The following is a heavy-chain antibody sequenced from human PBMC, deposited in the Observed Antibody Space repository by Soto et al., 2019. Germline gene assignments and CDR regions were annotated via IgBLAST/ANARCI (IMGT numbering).Heavy chain of an antibody. Sequence: SETLSLTCTVSGGSISRYYWSWIRQPPGKGLEWIGCLYNAGSTIYNPSLKSRVTISVDMSQNQFSLNLNYVTAADTAVYYCARDLWGYCGTDCYPLDVWGQGTTVTVSS. J-gene: IGHJ6*02. CDR2: LYNAGST. CDR1: GGSISRYY. D-gene: IGHD2-21*02. V-gene: IGHV4-59*01. CDR3: ARDLWGYCGTDCYPLDV.